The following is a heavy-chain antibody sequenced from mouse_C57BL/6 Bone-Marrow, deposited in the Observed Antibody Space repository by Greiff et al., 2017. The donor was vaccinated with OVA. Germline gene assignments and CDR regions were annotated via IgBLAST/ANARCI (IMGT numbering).Heavy chain of an antibody. V-gene: IGHV2-2*01. J-gene: IGHJ1*03. CDR3: ARDWYFDV. Sequence: VQLVESGPGLVQPSQCLSITCTASGFSLTSYGVHWVRQSPGKGLEWLGVIWRGGSTDYNAAFISRLSISKDNSKSKVFFKMNSLQAGDAAIYYCARDWYFDVWGTGTTVTVSS. CDR2: IWRGGST. CDR1: GFSLTSYG.